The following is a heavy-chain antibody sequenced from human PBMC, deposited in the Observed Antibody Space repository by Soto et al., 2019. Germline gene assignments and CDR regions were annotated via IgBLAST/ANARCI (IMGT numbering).Heavy chain of an antibody. CDR2: TFTGGST. CDR1: GFSVTTNY. J-gene: IGHJ6*02. Sequence: EVQLVETGGGLIQPGGSLRLSCLASGFSVTTNYIIWVRQPPGQGLEWVSTTFTGGSTHYADSVKGRFSISRDNSKNTVYLQMNNLRVEDTAVYYCAKKPPSSIQGWAFGMEVWCQGTTVSVSS. D-gene: IGHD1-26*01. V-gene: IGHV3-53*02. CDR3: AKKPPSSIQGWAFGMEV.